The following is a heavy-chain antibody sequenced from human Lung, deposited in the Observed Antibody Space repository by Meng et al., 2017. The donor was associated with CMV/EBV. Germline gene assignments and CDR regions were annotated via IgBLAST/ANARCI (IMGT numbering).Heavy chain of an antibody. CDR3: ARVAYDFWSGFTYYFDY. CDR2: IYSGGST. Sequence: GGSLRLSCAASGFTVSSNYMSWVRQAPGKGLEWVSVIYSGGSTYYAASVKGRFTISRDNSKNTLYLQMNSLRAEDTAVYYCARVAYDFWSGFTYYFDYWGQGTLVTVSS. J-gene: IGHJ4*02. D-gene: IGHD3-3*01. V-gene: IGHV3-53*01. CDR1: GFTVSSNY.